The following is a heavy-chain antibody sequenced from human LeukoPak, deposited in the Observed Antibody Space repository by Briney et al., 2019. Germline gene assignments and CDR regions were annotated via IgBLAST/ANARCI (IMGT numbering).Heavy chain of an antibody. J-gene: IGHJ4*02. Sequence: GGSLKTSSKGSGYSSTSYWIGGVRQMPGKGRGGMGVIYPGDSDTRRSPSFEAQVTISAAKSISTAYWEWSGLKATDTAMYNCARGNSDFDYWGQGTLVTVSS. CDR3: ARGNSDFDY. CDR2: IYPGDSDT. V-gene: IGHV5-51*01. CDR1: GYSSTSYW. D-gene: IGHD4-23*01.